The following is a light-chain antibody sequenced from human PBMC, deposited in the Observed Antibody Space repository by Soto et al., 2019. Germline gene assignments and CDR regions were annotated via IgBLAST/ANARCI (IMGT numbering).Light chain of an antibody. CDR1: SSDVGGYNY. Sequence: QSALTQPASVSGSPGQSITISCTGTSSDVGGYNYVSWYPQHPGKAPQLMSDDVSNRPSGVSNRFSGAKSGNTASLTSSGLQAEDASGYYCSPYISSSTLVVCGGGTKLTVL. CDR3: SPYISSSTLVV. CDR2: DVS. V-gene: IGLV2-14*01. J-gene: IGLJ2*01.